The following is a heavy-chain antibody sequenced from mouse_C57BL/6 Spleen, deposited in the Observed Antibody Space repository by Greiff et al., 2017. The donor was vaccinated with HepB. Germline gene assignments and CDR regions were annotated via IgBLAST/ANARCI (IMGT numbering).Heavy chain of an antibody. CDR1: GYTFTDYE. V-gene: IGHV1-15*01. J-gene: IGHJ2*01. D-gene: IGHD2-3*01. CDR3: TSGGDGYYYFDY. CDR2: IDPETGGT. Sequence: VQLQQSGAELVRPGASVTLSCKASGYTFTDYEMHWVKQTPVHGLEWIGAIDPETGGTAYNQKFKGKAILTADKSSSTAYMELRSLTSEDSAVYYCTSGGDGYYYFDYWGQGTTLTVSS.